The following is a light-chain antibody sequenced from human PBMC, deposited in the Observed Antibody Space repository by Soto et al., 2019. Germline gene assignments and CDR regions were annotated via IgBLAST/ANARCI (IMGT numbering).Light chain of an antibody. CDR2: EAS. CDR1: QSVSSIY. J-gene: IGKJ3*01. Sequence: EIVLTQSPGTLSLSPGERATLSCRASQSVSSIYLTWYQQKPGQAPRLLIYEASSRATGIPDRFSGSGSGTDFTLTISRLEPEDFAVYYCQQYGSSPLFTFGPGTKVDIK. CDR3: QQYGSSPLFT. V-gene: IGKV3-20*01.